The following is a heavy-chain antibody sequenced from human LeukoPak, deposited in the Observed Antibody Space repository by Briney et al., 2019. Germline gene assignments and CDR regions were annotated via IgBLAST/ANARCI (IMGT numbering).Heavy chain of an antibody. CDR2: ITGSGVST. D-gene: IGHD1-14*01. CDR1: GFTFSSYA. Sequence: GGSLRLSCVASGFTFSSYAMSWVRQAPGKGLEWVSVITGSGVSTGYADSVKGRLTISRDNSKNTLFLQINSLRAEDTAVYYCAKPARTDYADYWGQGTLVTVSS. J-gene: IGHJ4*02. V-gene: IGHV3-23*01. CDR3: AKPARTDYADY.